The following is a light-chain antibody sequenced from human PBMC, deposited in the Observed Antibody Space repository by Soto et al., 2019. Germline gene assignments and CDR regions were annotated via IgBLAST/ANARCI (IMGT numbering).Light chain of an antibody. CDR2: DVT. CDR1: SSDVGGYDH. V-gene: IGLV2-14*03. Sequence: QSALTQPASVSGSPGQSITISCTGTSSDVGGYDHVSWYQQHPGKAPKLIIYDVTVRPSGISRRFSGSKSDNTASLAVSGRQPEYEDDSYCSSYTNKYTLLFGGGTKLTVL. J-gene: IGLJ3*02. CDR3: SSYTNKYTLL.